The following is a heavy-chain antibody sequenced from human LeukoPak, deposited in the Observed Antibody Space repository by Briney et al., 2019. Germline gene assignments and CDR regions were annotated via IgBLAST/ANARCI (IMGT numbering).Heavy chain of an antibody. J-gene: IGHJ5*02. CDR1: GYTFTGYY. CDR2: INPNSGGT. Sequence: ASVKVSCKASGYTFTGYYMHWVRQAPGQGLEWMGWINPNSGGTNYAQNLQGRVTMTTDTSTSTAYMELRSLISDDTAIYYCARAPSIAARPPNWFDPWGQGTLVTVSS. CDR3: ARAPSIAARPPNWFDP. D-gene: IGHD6-6*01. V-gene: IGHV1-2*02.